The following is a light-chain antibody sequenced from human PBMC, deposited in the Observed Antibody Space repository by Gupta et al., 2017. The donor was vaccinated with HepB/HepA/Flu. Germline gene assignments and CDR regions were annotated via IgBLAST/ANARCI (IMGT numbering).Light chain of an antibody. J-gene: IGKJ5*01. CDR3: QQRSNWPIT. Sequence: TVLTQSPATLSLSPGERATLACRASQSVSNYLAWYQQKSGQAPRLLINDASNRATGIPARFIGSGSGTDFTLTISSREPEDFAVYYCQQRSNWPITLGQGTRLEIK. V-gene: IGKV3-11*01. CDR1: QSVSNY. CDR2: DAS.